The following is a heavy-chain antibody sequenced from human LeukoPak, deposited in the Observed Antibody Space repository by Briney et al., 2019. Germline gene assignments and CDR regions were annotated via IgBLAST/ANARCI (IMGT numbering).Heavy chain of an antibody. Sequence: GGSLRLSCAASGFTFSSYSMNWVRQAPGKGLEWVSSISSSSSYIYYADSVKGRFTISRDNAKNSLYLQMNSLRAEDTAVYYCARESADGYNFGDYWGQGTLVTVSS. J-gene: IGHJ4*02. CDR2: ISSSSSYI. CDR3: ARESADGYNFGDY. CDR1: GFTFSSYS. V-gene: IGHV3-21*01. D-gene: IGHD5-24*01.